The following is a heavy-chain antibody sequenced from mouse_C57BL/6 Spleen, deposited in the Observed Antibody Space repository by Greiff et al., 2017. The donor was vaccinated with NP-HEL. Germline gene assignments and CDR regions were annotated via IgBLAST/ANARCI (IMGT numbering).Heavy chain of an antibody. CDR1: GYTFTSYW. CDR2: IHPNSGST. V-gene: IGHV1-64*01. CDR3: ARVAYYSNLYAMDY. D-gene: IGHD2-5*01. Sequence: QVQLQQPGAELVKPGASVKLSCKASGYTFTSYWMHWVKQRPGQGLEWIGMIHPNSGSTNYNEKFKSKATLTVDKSSSTAYMQLSSLTSEDSAVYYCARVAYYSNLYAMDYWGQGTSVTVSS. J-gene: IGHJ4*01.